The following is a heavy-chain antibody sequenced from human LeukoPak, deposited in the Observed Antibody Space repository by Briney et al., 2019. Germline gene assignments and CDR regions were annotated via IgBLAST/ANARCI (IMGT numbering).Heavy chain of an antibody. CDR2: IYSGGST. CDR1: GFTVSSNY. J-gene: IGHJ5*02. Sequence: PGGSLRLSCAASGFTVSSNYMSWVRQAPGKGREWVSVIYSGGSTYYADSVKGRFTISRDNSTNTLYVQMNSLRAEDTAVYYCARSTSGHNWFDPWGQGTLVTVSS. V-gene: IGHV3-53*01. CDR3: ARSTSGHNWFDP. D-gene: IGHD6-25*01.